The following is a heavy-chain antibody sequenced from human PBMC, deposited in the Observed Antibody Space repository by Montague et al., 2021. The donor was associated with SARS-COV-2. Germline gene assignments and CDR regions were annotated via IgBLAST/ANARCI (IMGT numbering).Heavy chain of an antibody. CDR3: VRQGQYCGGECYAADL. Sequence: SLRLSCAASGFSVNNIYMSWVRQAPGKGLEWVSVIHTGGNKFYADSVRGRFTISRDYLRNIEDLQMNGLRADDTALYYCVRQGQYCGGECYAADLWGQGTLVTVSS. J-gene: IGHJ5*02. D-gene: IGHD2-21*01. V-gene: IGHV3-66*04. CDR1: GFSVNNIY. CDR2: IHTGGNK.